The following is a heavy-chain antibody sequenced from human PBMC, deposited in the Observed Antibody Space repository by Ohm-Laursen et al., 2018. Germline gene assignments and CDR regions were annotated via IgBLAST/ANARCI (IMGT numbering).Heavy chain of an antibody. CDR3: ASVAGDY. J-gene: IGHJ4*02. CDR2: ISGSGGST. CDR1: GFTFSSYA. D-gene: IGHD6-19*01. V-gene: IGHV3-23*01. Sequence: GSLRLSCTASGFTFSSYAMSWVRQAPGKGLEWVSAISGSGGSTFYADSVKGRFTISRDNAKNSLYLQMNSLRAEDTALYYCASVAGDYWGQGTLVTVSS.